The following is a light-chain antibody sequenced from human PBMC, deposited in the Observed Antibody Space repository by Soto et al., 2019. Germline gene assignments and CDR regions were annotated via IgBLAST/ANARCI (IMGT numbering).Light chain of an antibody. CDR2: DAS. V-gene: IGKV3-11*01. CDR1: QSVNSF. CDR3: QQRTLWPPLT. J-gene: IGKJ4*01. Sequence: EIVLTQSPATLSLSPGERATLSCRASQSVNSFLAWYQQKPGQAPRLLIYDASNRATGIPARFIGGGSGTDFTLTISSLEPEDSALYYCQQRTLWPPLTFGGGSKVEIK.